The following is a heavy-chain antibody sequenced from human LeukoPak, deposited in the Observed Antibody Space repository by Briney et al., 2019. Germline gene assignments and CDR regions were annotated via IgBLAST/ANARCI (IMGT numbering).Heavy chain of an antibody. CDR2: IYTSGST. V-gene: IGHV4-61*02. CDR1: GGSISSGSYY. Sequence: PSETLSLTCTVSGGSISSGSYYWSWIRQPAGKGLEWIGRIYTSGSTNYNPSLKSRVTISVDTSKNQFSLKLSSVTAADTAVYYCARGSSDSGSGNYYYYFDYWGQGTLVTVSS. D-gene: IGHD3-10*01. CDR3: ARGSSDSGSGNYYYYFDY. J-gene: IGHJ4*02.